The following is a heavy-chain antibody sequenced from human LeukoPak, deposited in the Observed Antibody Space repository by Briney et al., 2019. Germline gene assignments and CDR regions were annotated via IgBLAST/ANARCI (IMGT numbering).Heavy chain of an antibody. CDR3: ARESPHDDFWIGLGYYYMDV. CDR1: GFTFSSYS. J-gene: IGHJ6*03. D-gene: IGHD3-3*01. Sequence: GGSLRLSCAASGFTFSSYSMNWVRQAPGKGLEWVSYISSSSSTIYYADSVKGRFTISRDNAKNSLYLQMNSLRAEDTAVYYCARESPHDDFWIGLGYYYMDVWGSGTTVAVSS. CDR2: ISSSSSTI. V-gene: IGHV3-48*01.